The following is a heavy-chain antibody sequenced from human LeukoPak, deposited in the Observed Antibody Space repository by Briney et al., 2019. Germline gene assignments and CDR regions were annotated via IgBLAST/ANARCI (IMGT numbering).Heavy chain of an antibody. CDR2: ICYRGNT. Sequence: SGTLSLTCTVSGDSVSSDTYYWGWIRQPPGKGLEWIGTICYRGNTYHNPSLKSRVTVSVDTSKNQFSLTLTSVTAADTAVYFCARQVCGGACLHFDYWGQGTLVTVSS. CDR1: GDSVSSDTYY. D-gene: IGHD2-21*02. CDR3: ARQVCGGACLHFDY. J-gene: IGHJ4*02. V-gene: IGHV4-39*01.